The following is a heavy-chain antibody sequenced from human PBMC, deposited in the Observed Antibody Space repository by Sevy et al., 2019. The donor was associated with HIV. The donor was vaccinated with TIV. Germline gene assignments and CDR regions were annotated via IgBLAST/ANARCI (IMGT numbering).Heavy chain of an antibody. D-gene: IGHD6-6*01. CDR3: ARDEGDVYSSFFFDY. Sequence: GGSLRLSCAASGFTFSSYSMNWVRRAPGKGLEWVSSISSSSSYIYYADSVKGRFTISRDNAKNSLYLQMNSLRAEDTAVYYCARDEGDVYSSFFFDYWGQGTLVTVSS. CDR2: ISSSSSYI. CDR1: GFTFSSYS. V-gene: IGHV3-21*01. J-gene: IGHJ4*02.